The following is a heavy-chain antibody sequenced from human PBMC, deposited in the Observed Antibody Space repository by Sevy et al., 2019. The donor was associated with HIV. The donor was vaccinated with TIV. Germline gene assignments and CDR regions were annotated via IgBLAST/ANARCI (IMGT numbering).Heavy chain of an antibody. V-gene: IGHV3-30*18. CDR2: ISYDGSNK. CDR3: AKGSGWYVDYFDY. J-gene: IGHJ4*02. Sequence: GGSLRLSCAASVFTFSSYGMHWVRQAPGKGLEWVAVISYDGSNKYYADSVKGRFTISRDNSKNTLYLQMNSLRAEDTAVYYCAKGSGWYVDYFDYWGQGTLVTVSS. CDR1: VFTFSSYG. D-gene: IGHD6-19*01.